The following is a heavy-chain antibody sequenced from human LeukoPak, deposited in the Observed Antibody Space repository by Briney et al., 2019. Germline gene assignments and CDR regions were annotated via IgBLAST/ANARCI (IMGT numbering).Heavy chain of an antibody. CDR1: GGSFSGYY. CDR3: AREWELHYFDY. V-gene: IGHV4-34*01. D-gene: IGHD1-26*01. J-gene: IGHJ4*02. Sequence: PSETLSLTCAVYGGSFSGYYWSWIRQPPGKGLEWIGSIYYSGSTYYNPSLKSRVTISVDTSKNQFSLKLSSVTAADTAVYYCAREWELHYFDYWGQGTLVTVSS. CDR2: IYYSGST.